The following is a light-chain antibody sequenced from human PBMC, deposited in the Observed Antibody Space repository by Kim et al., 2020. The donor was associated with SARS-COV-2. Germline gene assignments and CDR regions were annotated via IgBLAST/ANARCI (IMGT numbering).Light chain of an antibody. J-gene: IGKJ5*01. CDR1: QSLASGK. CDR2: GAS. Sequence: SPGERVTLSCRASQSLASGKVAWVKQKPGQAPRLLIFGASSRANGIADRFSGSGSGTDFTVTISRLEPEDFAGYYCQQYGRSPITCGQGTRLEIK. CDR3: QQYGRSPIT. V-gene: IGKV3-20*01.